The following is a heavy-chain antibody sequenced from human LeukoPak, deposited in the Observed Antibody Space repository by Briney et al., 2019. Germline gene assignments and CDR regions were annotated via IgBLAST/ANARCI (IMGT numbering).Heavy chain of an antibody. V-gene: IGHV3-11*04. J-gene: IGHJ4*02. CDR1: GFTFSDDY. CDR3: ARDCGGHCYSGFDY. D-gene: IGHD2-21*02. Sequence: GGSLRLSCAASGFTFSDDYMAGILQAPGKGLEYISHISASGSTIHYGDSVKGRFTIFRDDARNSVYLQMTSLRADDTATYFCARDCGGHCYSGFDYWGQGALVTASS. CDR2: ISASGSTI.